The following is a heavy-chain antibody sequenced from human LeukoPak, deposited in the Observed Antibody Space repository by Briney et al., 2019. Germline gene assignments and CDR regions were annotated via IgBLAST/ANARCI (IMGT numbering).Heavy chain of an antibody. Sequence: PGGSLRLSCAASGFTFSSYSMNWVRQAPGKGLEWVSSISSSSSYIYYADSVKGRFTISRDNAKNSLYLQMNSLRAEDTAVYYCARDSRVGSGWDFDYWGQGTLDTVSS. J-gene: IGHJ4*02. D-gene: IGHD6-19*01. CDR2: ISSSSSYI. CDR3: ARDSRVGSGWDFDY. V-gene: IGHV3-21*01. CDR1: GFTFSSYS.